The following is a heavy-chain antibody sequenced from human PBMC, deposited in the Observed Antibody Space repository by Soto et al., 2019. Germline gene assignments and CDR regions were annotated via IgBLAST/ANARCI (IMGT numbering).Heavy chain of an antibody. CDR3: SRDGIVVGVFDY. Sequence: GGSLRLSCTASGFTFGDYAMSWFRQAPGKGLEWVGFIRSKTYGGTTEYAASVKGRFTISRDDSKSIAYLQMNSLKTEDTAMYYCSRDGIVVGVFDYWGQGTLVTVSS. CDR1: GFTFGDYA. V-gene: IGHV3-49*03. D-gene: IGHD3-22*01. CDR2: IRSKTYGGTT. J-gene: IGHJ4*02.